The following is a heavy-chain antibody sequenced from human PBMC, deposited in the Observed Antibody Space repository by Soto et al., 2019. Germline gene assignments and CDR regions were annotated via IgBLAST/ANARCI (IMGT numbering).Heavy chain of an antibody. Sequence: QVQLVQSGAEVKKPGASVKVSCKASGYTFTSYDINWVRQATGQGLEWMGWMNPNSGNTGYAQKFQGRVTMTRNTYISTDYMELSSLRSEDTAVYYCAVGGYSYGMAYFDLWGRGTLVTVSS. CDR3: AVGGYSYGMAYFDL. CDR2: MNPNSGNT. J-gene: IGHJ2*01. CDR1: GYTFTSYD. D-gene: IGHD5-18*01. V-gene: IGHV1-8*01.